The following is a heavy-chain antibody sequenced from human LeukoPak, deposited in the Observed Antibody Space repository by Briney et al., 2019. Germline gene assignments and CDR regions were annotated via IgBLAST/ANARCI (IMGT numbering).Heavy chain of an antibody. V-gene: IGHV4-38-2*01. Sequence: SETLSLTCAVSGYSISGGYYWGWIRQPPGKGLEWIGSIYHSGSTYYNPSLKSRVTISVDTSKNQFSLKLSSVTAADTAVYYCARLVVPAAILDYWGQGTLVTVSS. CDR3: ARLVVPAAILDY. D-gene: IGHD2-2*01. J-gene: IGHJ4*02. CDR2: IYHSGST. CDR1: GYSISGGYY.